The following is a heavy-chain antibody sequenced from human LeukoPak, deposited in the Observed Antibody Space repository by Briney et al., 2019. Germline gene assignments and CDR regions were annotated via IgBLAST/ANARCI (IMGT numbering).Heavy chain of an antibody. D-gene: IGHD6-19*01. J-gene: IGHJ4*02. V-gene: IGHV3-43D*04. Sequence: GGSLRLSCAASGFTFDDYAMHWVRQAPRKGLEWVSLISWDGGSTYYADSVKGRFTISRDNSKNSLYLQMNGLRAEDTALYYCAKASVAGDYFDYWGQGTLVTVSS. CDR2: ISWDGGST. CDR1: GFTFDDYA. CDR3: AKASVAGDYFDY.